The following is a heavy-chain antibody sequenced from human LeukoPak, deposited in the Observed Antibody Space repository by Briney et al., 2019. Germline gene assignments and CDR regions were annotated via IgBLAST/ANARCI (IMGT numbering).Heavy chain of an antibody. J-gene: IGHJ6*02. Sequence: SVKVSCKASGGTFSSYAISWVRQAPGQGLEWMGRIIPILGIANYAQKFQGRVTMTRDTSISTAYMELSRLRSDDTAVYYCARAWYHRSGRGCYGMDVWGQGTTVTVSS. V-gene: IGHV1-69*04. CDR3: ARAWYHRSGRGCYGMDV. CDR2: IIPILGIA. D-gene: IGHD6-25*01. CDR1: GGTFSSYA.